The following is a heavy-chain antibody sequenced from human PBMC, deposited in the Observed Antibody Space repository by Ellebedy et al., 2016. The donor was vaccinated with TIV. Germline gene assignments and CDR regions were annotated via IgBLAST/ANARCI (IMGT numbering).Heavy chain of an antibody. CDR1: GFNVSDHG. Sequence: GESLKISXAASGFNVSDHGMSWVRQAPGKGLEWVSGIDGRSDWTDYLDSVKGRFTTSRDNSKNTLHLQMNSLRVEDTAVHFCTRDSGWEESDWGQGTLVIVSS. J-gene: IGHJ4*02. CDR3: TRDSGWEESD. V-gene: IGHV3-23*01. CDR2: IDGRSDWT. D-gene: IGHD1-26*01.